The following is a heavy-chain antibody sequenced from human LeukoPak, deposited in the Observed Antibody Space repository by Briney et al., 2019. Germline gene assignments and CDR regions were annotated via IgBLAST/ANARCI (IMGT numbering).Heavy chain of an antibody. J-gene: IGHJ4*03. CDR1: GFTFSSLL. V-gene: IGHV3-74*01. Sequence: GGVLGPSFAGPGFTFSSLLMDLGRPTPGKGLVWVSLINNDGSTNYADSVKGRFTISRDNAKSTLFLQMKSLRPEDTAVYFCVMGRAYNYWGRGTMVTVSS. D-gene: IGHD5-18*01. CDR3: VMGRAYNY. CDR2: INNDGST.